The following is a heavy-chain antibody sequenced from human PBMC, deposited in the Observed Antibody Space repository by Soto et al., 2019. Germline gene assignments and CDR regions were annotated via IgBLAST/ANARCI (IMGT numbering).Heavy chain of an antibody. V-gene: IGHV4-59*01. Sequence: SETLSLTCSVSCGSISGSYWSWIRQSPGKGLEWLGYVYYTGSTNYSPSLRSRVSISVDTSKNEFSLRLSSVTAADTAVYFCARSVAVPGARIDYWGQGTQVTVSS. D-gene: IGHD6-19*01. J-gene: IGHJ4*02. CDR3: ARSVAVPGARIDY. CDR2: VYYTGST. CDR1: CGSISGSY.